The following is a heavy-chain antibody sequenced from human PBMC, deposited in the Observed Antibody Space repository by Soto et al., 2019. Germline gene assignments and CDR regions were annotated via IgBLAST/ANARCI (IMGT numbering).Heavy chain of an antibody. V-gene: IGHV3-48*03. CDR2: ITSSGNTI. D-gene: IGHD6-6*01. Sequence: ESGGGLVQPGGSLRLSCAASGFTFSSYEMNWVRQAPGRGLEWVSYITSSGNTIYYADSVKGRFTISRDNAKNSLYLQMNSLRAEDTAIYYCAREAPDAFDYWGQGTLVTVSS. CDR1: GFTFSSYE. CDR3: AREAPDAFDY. J-gene: IGHJ4*02.